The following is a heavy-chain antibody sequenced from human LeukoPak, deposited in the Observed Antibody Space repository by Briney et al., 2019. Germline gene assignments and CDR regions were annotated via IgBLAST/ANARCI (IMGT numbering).Heavy chain of an antibody. Sequence: ASVKVSCKASGYTFTSYGISWVRQAPGQGLEWMGWISAYNGNTNYAQKLQGRVTMTTDTSTSTAYMELSSLRSEDTAVYYCARDLRVSDSSGYQDNWGQGTLVTVSS. D-gene: IGHD3-22*01. CDR2: ISAYNGNT. V-gene: IGHV1-18*01. CDR3: ARDLRVSDSSGYQDN. CDR1: GYTFTSYG. J-gene: IGHJ4*02.